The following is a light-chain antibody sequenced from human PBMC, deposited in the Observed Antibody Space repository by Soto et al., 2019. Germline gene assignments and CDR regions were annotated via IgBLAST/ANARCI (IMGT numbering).Light chain of an antibody. V-gene: IGKV3-20*01. CDR1: QSVRSSY. Sequence: EIVLTQSPGTLSLSPGERATLSCRASQSVRSSYLAWYQQKPGQAPRLLIYGASIRATGIPDRFGGSGSGTDFTLTISRLEPEDFAVYYCQQYGDSTLFGPATKVDNK. CDR3: QQYGDSTL. CDR2: GAS. J-gene: IGKJ3*01.